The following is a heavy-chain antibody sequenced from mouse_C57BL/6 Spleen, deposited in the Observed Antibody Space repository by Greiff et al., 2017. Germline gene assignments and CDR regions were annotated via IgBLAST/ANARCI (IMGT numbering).Heavy chain of an antibody. CDR2: IRNKANGYTT. CDR1: GFTFTAYY. J-gene: IGHJ3*01. Sequence: EVKLMESGGGLVQPGGSLSLSCAASGFTFTAYYMSWVRQPPGKALEWLGFIRNKANGYTTEYSASVKGRFTISRDNSQSILYLQMNALRAEDSATYYCARYENYYGSSPWFAYWGQGTLVTVSA. D-gene: IGHD1-1*01. V-gene: IGHV7-3*01. CDR3: ARYENYYGSSPWFAY.